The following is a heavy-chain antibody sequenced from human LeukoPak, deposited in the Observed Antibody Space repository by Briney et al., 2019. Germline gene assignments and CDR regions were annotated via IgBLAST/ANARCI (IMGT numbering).Heavy chain of an antibody. CDR2: INPNSGGT. J-gene: IGHJ3*02. D-gene: IGHD3-22*01. CDR3: ARDYYYDSSGDDAFDI. CDR1: GYTFTGYY. Sequence: VASVKVSCKVSGYTFTGYYMHWVRQAPGQGLEWMGWINPNSGGTNYAQKFQGRVTMTRDTSISTAYMELSRLRSDDTAMYYCARDYYYDSSGDDAFDIWGQGTMVTVSS. V-gene: IGHV1-2*02.